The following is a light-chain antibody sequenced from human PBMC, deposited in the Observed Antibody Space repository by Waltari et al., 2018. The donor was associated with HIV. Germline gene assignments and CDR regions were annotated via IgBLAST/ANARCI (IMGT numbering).Light chain of an antibody. CDR3: QQYGSSPPSIT. CDR1: KSVSSSY. J-gene: IGKJ5*01. V-gene: IGKV3-20*01. Sequence: EIVLTQSPGTLSLSPGERATLSCRASKSVSSSYLAWYQQKPGQAPRLLIYGASSSATGIPDRFSGSGSGTDFTLTIRRLEPEDFAVYYCQQYGSSPPSITFGQGTRLEIK. CDR2: GAS.